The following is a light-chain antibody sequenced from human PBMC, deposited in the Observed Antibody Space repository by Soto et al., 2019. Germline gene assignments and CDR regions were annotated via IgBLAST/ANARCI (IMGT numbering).Light chain of an antibody. CDR2: RVS. CDR3: MQGTHWPPYT. Sequence: DVVMTQSPLSLPVNLGEPAAISCRSTQSLVHSDGDTYLSWFHQRPGQSPRRLIFRVSKRDLGVPPRFIGSGSGTDFTLEITSVEAEDVGVYYCMQGTHWPPYTFGQGTRLEIK. V-gene: IGKV2-30*02. CDR1: QSLVHSDGDTY. J-gene: IGKJ2*01.